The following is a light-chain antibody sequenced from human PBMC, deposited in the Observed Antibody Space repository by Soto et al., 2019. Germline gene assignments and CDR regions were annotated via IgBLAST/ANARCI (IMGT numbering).Light chain of an antibody. CDR1: SSDVGRYDY. CDR3: CSFAGRYTLG. V-gene: IGLV2-11*01. J-gene: IGLJ3*02. Sequence: QSALTQSRSVSGSPGQSVTISCTGTSSDVGRYDYVSWYQQHPDKAPRLMIYDVNKRPSGVPDRFSGSKSGNTASLTISGLQTEDEAEYYCCSFAGRYTLGFGGGTKLTVL. CDR2: DVN.